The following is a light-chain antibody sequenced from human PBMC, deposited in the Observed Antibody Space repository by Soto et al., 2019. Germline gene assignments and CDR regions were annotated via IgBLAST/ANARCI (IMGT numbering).Light chain of an antibody. J-gene: IGKJ2*01. Sequence: EIVLKQSPDTLSLSPGERATLSCRASQTVLSYADWYQQRPGQPPRLLIYDASNRATGIPARFSGDGSGADFTLTISSLEPEDFAVYYCQQRSHWPPRYTFGQGNKLEIK. CDR1: QTVLSY. CDR3: QQRSHWPPRYT. CDR2: DAS. V-gene: IGKV3-11*01.